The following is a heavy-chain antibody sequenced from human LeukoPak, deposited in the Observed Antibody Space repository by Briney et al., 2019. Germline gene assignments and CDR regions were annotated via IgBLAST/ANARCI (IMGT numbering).Heavy chain of an antibody. CDR3: ARDRAWNYFDY. D-gene: IGHD3-3*01. CDR2: ISNDGSRK. CDR1: GFTFSRHG. Sequence: GGSLRLSCAPSGFTFSRHGMHWVRQAPGKGLEWVAIISNDGSRKYYAHSVEGRFTISRDNSKNTLYLQMDSLRAEDTAVYYCARDRAWNYFDYWGQGTLVTVPS. V-gene: IGHV3-30*03. J-gene: IGHJ4*02.